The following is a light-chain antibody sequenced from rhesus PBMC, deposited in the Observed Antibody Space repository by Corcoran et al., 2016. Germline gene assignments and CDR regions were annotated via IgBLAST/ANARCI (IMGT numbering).Light chain of an antibody. CDR1: QGISSY. CDR3: QPRNSYPP. CDR2: DAS. J-gene: IGKJ4*01. Sequence: DIQLTQSPSSLSASVGDRVTITCRASQGISSYLAWYQQKPGKAPKLLSYDASNLQRGVPSRFSGSGSWTEFTLTISSLQPEGFAVYYCQPRNSYPPFGGGTKVGLK. V-gene: IGKV1-38*01.